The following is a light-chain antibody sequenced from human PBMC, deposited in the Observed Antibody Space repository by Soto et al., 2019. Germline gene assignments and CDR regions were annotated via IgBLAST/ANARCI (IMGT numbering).Light chain of an antibody. V-gene: IGKV3-15*01. CDR3: QQYKNWPRT. CDR2: GAS. Sequence: ETVMTQSPATLSVSPGESATVSCRASQSVSTNLAWYHQKPGQAPRLLIYGASTRVTGMPGRFSGSGSGTEFTLTISSLQSEDSAVYYCQQYKNWPRTFGQGTKVEIK. J-gene: IGKJ1*01. CDR1: QSVSTN.